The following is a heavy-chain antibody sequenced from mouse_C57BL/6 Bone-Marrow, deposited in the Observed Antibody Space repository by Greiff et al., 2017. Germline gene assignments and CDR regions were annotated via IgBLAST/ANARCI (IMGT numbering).Heavy chain of an antibody. CDR3: ARRGNYACWYFYV. J-gene: IGHJ1*03. CDR1: GFTFSSYG. CDR2: ISSGGSYT. Sequence: EVQGVESGGDLVKPGGSLKLSCAASGFTFSSYGMSWVRQTPDKRLEWVATISSGGSYTYYPDSVKGRFTISRDNAKNTLYLQMSSLKSEDPAMYYCARRGNYACWYFYVWGTGTTVTVTS. D-gene: IGHD2-1*01. V-gene: IGHV5-6*01.